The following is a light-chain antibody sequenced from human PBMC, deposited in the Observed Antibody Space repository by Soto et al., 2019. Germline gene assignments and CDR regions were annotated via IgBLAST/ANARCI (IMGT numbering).Light chain of an antibody. CDR2: GAS. CDR1: QSVSRY. Sequence: EIVLTQSPATLSLSPGERATLSCRASQSVSRYLAWYQQKPGQAPRLLIYGASSRATGIPDRFSGSGSGTDFSLTISSLQSEDFAVYYCQQYDNWPWTFGQGTKVDIK. J-gene: IGKJ1*01. CDR3: QQYDNWPWT. V-gene: IGKV3D-15*01.